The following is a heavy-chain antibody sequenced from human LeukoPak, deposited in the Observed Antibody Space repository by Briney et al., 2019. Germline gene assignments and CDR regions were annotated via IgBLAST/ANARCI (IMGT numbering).Heavy chain of an antibody. CDR3: ARDKAVTTELTQYFQH. CDR1: GFTFTSSA. Sequence: ASVKVSCKASGFTFTSSAVQWVRQAPGQGLEWMGWISAYNGYTNYAQKLQVRVTMTTDTSTSTAYMELRSLTSDDTAVYYCARDKAVTTELTQYFQHWGQGTLVTVSS. J-gene: IGHJ1*01. CDR2: ISAYNGYT. V-gene: IGHV1-18*01. D-gene: IGHD4-11*01.